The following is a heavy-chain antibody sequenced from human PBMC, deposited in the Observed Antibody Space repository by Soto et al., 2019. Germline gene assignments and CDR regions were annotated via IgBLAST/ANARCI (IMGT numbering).Heavy chain of an antibody. CDR2: ISATGGGR. Sequence: SLSCAASGFKVSNYAMNWVRQAPGKMVEWVSLISATGGGRYYADSVKNRLTISRDNSHNTLYLQVHSLTTEGTAVYYCAKDRRAGGNSAFYFDFWGQGAQVTGSS. CDR3: AKDRRAGGNSAFYFDF. D-gene: IGHD3-16*01. CDR1: GFKVSNYA. V-gene: IGHV3-23*01. J-gene: IGHJ4*02.